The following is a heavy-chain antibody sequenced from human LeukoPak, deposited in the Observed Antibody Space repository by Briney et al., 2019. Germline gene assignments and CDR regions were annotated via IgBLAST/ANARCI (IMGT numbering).Heavy chain of an antibody. V-gene: IGHV4-61*02. Sequence: PSQTLSLTCTVSGGSISGGSYYWSWIRQPAGKGLERIGRIHTSGSTNYNPSLESRVTISVDTSKHQFSLKLSSVTAADTAVYYCARDVLVDYYYYYMDVWGKGTTVTVSS. CDR2: IHTSGST. D-gene: IGHD2-15*01. J-gene: IGHJ6*03. CDR3: ARDVLVDYYYYYMDV. CDR1: GGSISGGSYY.